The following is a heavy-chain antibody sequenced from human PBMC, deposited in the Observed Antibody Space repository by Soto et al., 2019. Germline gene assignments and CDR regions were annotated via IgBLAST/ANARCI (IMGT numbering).Heavy chain of an antibody. CDR3: ATIATGSYDVFDP. J-gene: IGHJ5*02. V-gene: IGHV3-74*01. CDR2: INSDGSRT. Sequence: EVQLVESGGGLGQRGGSLRLSCAASGFTFSTYWMHWDRQAAGKGLVWVSCINSDGSRTNYADSVKGRITTVRDNAKNTLYLQLNSLTADATAVYYCATIATGSYDVFDPWGQGTLVTVSS. CDR1: GFTFSTYW. D-gene: IGHD1-26*01.